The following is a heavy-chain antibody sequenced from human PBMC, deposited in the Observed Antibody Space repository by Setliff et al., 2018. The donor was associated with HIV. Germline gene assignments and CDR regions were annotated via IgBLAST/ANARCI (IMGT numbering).Heavy chain of an antibody. CDR2: ISY. Sequence: PGGSLRLSCVASGFTFSTFAMHWVRQAPDKGLEWVSVISYYAASVKGRFTISRDNLKHILYLQMDNLRAEDTAVYYCAKGGGGPSDRFDHWGQGTLVTVSS. D-gene: IGHD1-26*01. CDR3: AKGGGGPSDRFDH. J-gene: IGHJ4*02. CDR1: GFTFSTFA. V-gene: IGHV3-30*07.